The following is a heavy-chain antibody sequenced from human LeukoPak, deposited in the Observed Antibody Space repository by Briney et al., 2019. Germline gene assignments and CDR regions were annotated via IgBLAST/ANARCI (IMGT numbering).Heavy chain of an antibody. Sequence: SETLSLTCTVSSGPISSYYWSWIRQPPGKGLEWIGHIYSSGSTNYNPSLKSRVTISVDTSKNRFSLKLSSVTAADTALYYCARDLTEAFDIWGQGTMVTVSS. V-gene: IGHV4-59*01. CDR3: ARDLTEAFDI. CDR1: SGPISSYY. D-gene: IGHD1-14*01. CDR2: IYSSGST. J-gene: IGHJ3*02.